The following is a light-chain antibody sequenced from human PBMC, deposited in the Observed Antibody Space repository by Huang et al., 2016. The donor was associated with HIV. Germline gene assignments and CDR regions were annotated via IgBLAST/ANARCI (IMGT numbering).Light chain of an antibody. CDR1: QGIGHS. J-gene: IGKJ3*01. V-gene: IGKV1-27*01. CDR3: QKYDRAPHT. Sequence: DIRMTQTTSSLSASVGDRVTITCRASQGIGHSLAWYQQQPGQVPTLLMYSASYLQPGVPSRFSGSGSGTVFTLTIDSLQSDDFATDYCQKYDRAPHTFGPGTKVDMK. CDR2: SAS.